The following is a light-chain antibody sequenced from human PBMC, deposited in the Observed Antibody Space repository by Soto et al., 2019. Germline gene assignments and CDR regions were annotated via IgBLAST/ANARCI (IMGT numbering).Light chain of an antibody. CDR1: QRISNSY. J-gene: IGKJ2*01. V-gene: IGKV3-20*01. Sequence: EIVLTQSPGTLSLSPGERATLSCRASQRISNSYLAWYQQKPGQAPRRLLYDASSRATGIPDRVSGSGSGTDFTLTISRLEPEDFAVYYCQQYARPPFAFGQGTKVDIK. CDR3: QQYARPPFA. CDR2: DAS.